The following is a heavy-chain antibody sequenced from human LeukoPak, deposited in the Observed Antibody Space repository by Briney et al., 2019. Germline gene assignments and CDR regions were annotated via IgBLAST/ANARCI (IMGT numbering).Heavy chain of an antibody. J-gene: IGHJ3*02. Sequence: GGSLRLSCAASGFTFDDYAMHWVRQAPGKGLEWVSLISWDGGSTYYADSVKGRFTISRDNSKNSLYLQMNSLRAEDTALYYCAKVHREGYCSGGSCYAFDIWGQGTMVTVSS. CDR1: GFTFDDYA. D-gene: IGHD2-15*01. V-gene: IGHV3-43D*03. CDR3: AKVHREGYCSGGSCYAFDI. CDR2: ISWDGGST.